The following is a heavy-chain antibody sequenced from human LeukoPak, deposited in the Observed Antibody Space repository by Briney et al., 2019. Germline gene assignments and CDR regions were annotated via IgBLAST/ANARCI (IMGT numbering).Heavy chain of an antibody. J-gene: IGHJ5*02. CDR1: GFTFSDYY. V-gene: IGHV3-11*01. CDR2: ISSSGSTI. Sequence: GGSLRLSCAASGFTFSDYYMSWIRQAPGKGLEWVSYISSSGSTIYYADSVKGRLTISRDNAKNSLYLQMNSLRAEDTAVYYCARDKVQGWFDPWGQGTLVTVSS. CDR3: ARDKVQGWFDP. D-gene: IGHD1-1*01.